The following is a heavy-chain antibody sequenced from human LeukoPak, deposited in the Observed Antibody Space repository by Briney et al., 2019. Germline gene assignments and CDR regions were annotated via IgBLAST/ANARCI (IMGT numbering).Heavy chain of an antibody. CDR3: AREFLLDSSGIFDP. J-gene: IGHJ5*02. Sequence: REASVKVSCKASGYTFTSYGISWVRQAPGQGLEWMGWISAYNGNTNYAQKLQGRVTMTTDTSTSTAYMELWSLRSDDTAVYYCAREFLLDSSGIFDPWGQGTLVTVSS. V-gene: IGHV1-18*04. CDR1: GYTFTSYG. D-gene: IGHD6-19*01. CDR2: ISAYNGNT.